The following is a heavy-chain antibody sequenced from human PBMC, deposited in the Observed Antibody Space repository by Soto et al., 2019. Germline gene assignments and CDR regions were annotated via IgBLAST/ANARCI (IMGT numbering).Heavy chain of an antibody. J-gene: IGHJ3*01. D-gene: IGHD2-2*01. CDR3: AHFFVVPPSDVFVV. CDR1: GFSLSTSGVG. Sequence: VSGPTLVNPTQTLTLTCTFSGFSLSTSGVGVGWIRQPPGKALEWLALIYWDGEKRYSPSQKSRLAITTDTSKNQVVLTMTNLDPVDTATYYCAHFFVVPPSDVFVVCCQGTIVTVSS. CDR2: IYWDGEK. V-gene: IGHV2-5*02.